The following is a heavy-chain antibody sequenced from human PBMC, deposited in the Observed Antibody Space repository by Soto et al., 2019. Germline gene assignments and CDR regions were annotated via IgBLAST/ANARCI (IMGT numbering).Heavy chain of an antibody. CDR3: AKLAVSGGDYYDSGGYYSPIDY. CDR2: ISWNSGSI. D-gene: IGHD3-22*01. V-gene: IGHV3-9*01. J-gene: IGHJ4*02. CDR1: GFTFDDYA. Sequence: GVSLRLSCAASGFTFDDYAMHWVRQAPGKGLEWVSGISWNSGSIDYVDPVKGRFTISRDNAKNSLYLQMNSLRPEDTALYYCAKLAVSGGDYYDSGGYYSPIDYWGQGVLVTVSS.